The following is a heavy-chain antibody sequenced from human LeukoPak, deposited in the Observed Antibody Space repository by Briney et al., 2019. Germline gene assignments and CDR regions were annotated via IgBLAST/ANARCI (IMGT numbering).Heavy chain of an antibody. CDR3: ARGSTPDYYYYYYMDV. D-gene: IGHD4-23*01. CDR2: ISSNGGST. CDR1: GFTFSSYA. V-gene: IGHV3-64*01. J-gene: IGHJ6*03. Sequence: GGALRLSCAASGFTFSSYAMHWVRDAPGRGLEYVSAISSNGGSTYYANSVKGRFTISRDNSKNTLYLQMGSLRAEDMAVYYCARGSTPDYYYYYYMDVWGKGTTVTVSS.